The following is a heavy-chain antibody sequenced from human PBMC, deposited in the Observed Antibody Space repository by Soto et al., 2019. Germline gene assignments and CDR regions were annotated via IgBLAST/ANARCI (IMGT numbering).Heavy chain of an antibody. D-gene: IGHD3-9*01. CDR1: GGSFSDNY. J-gene: IGHJ4*02. CDR3: VKLTDY. CDR2: VYYSGST. Sequence: PSETLSLTCDVSGGSFSDNYWTWIRQVPGKGLEWIGYVYYSGSTNYNPSLKSRVTISVDASKQQFSLKLTSVTAADTAVYYCVKLTDYWGLGTLVTVSS. V-gene: IGHV4-59*12.